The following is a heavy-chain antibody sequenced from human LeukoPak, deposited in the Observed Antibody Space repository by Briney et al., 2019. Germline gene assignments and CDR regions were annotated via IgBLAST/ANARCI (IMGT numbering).Heavy chain of an antibody. CDR1: GYTFTSYA. CDR2: INAGNGNT. CDR3: ARALKVVVNPVGY. Sequence: ASVKVSCKASGYTFTSYAMHWVRQAPGQRLEWMGWINAGNGNTKYSQKFQGRVTITRDTSASTAYMELSSLRSEDTAVYYCARALKVVVNPVGYWGQGALVTVSS. D-gene: IGHD3-22*01. J-gene: IGHJ4*02. V-gene: IGHV1-3*01.